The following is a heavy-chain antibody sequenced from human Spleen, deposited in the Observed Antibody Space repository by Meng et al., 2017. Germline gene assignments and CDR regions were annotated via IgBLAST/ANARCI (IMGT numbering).Heavy chain of an antibody. V-gene: IGHV4-34*01. J-gene: IGHJ4*02. CDR3: ARGPTTMAHDFDY. D-gene: IGHD4-11*01. CDR1: VGSFSDYY. Sequence: RHWGAGLLNLLETLSLPCVVTVGSFSDYYWSWTRQPPGKGLGWIGEINHSGSTNYNPSLESRATISVDTSQNNLSLKLSSVTAADSAVYYCARGPTTMAHDFDYWGQGTLVTVSS. CDR2: INHSGST.